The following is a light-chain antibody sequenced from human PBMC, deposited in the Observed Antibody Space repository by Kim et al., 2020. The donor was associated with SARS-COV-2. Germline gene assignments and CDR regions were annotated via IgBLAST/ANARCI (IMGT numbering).Light chain of an antibody. J-gene: IGLJ3*02. CDR3: SSYTASVIRV. Sequence: QSVLTQPASVSGSPGQSITISCTGTSSDVGGYNYVSWYQQHPGKAPKLMIYDVTNRPSGVSNRFSGSKSGNTASLTISGLQAEDEADYYCSSYTASVIRVFGGGTQLTVL. CDR1: SSDVGGYNY. CDR2: DVT. V-gene: IGLV2-14*01.